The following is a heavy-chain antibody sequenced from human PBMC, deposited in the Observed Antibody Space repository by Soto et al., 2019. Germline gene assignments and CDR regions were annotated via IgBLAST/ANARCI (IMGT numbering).Heavy chain of an antibody. CDR1: GGTLNSHS. CDR3: ATSLSARRKPYNWLDA. J-gene: IGHJ5*02. D-gene: IGHD6-6*01. V-gene: IGHV1-69*06. Sequence: QVQVSQSGAQVKKPGSSVRVPCKVSGGTLNSHSISWVRHAPGQGLEWLGGIIPMFGTPTDAQKFRGRGTISADTSTSTVFMELRSLSSQDTAVYYCATSLSARRKPYNWLDAWGQGILVTVSS. CDR2: IIPMFGTP.